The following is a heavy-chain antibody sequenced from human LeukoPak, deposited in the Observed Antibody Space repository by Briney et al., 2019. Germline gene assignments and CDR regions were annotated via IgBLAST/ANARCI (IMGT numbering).Heavy chain of an antibody. J-gene: IGHJ4*02. CDR2: ISPNSGGT. Sequence: ASVKVSCKASGYTFTDYYIHWVRQAPGQGLEWMGWISPNSGGTNYAQKFQGRVTMTRDTSISTAYMELSSLRSDDTTVYYCARGGSGWYEPFDYWGQGTLVTVSS. CDR3: ARGGSGWYEPFDY. CDR1: GYTFTDYY. V-gene: IGHV1-2*02. D-gene: IGHD6-19*01.